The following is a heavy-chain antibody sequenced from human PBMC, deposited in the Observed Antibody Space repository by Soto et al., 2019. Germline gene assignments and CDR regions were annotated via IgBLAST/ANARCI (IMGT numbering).Heavy chain of an antibody. Sequence: PGGSLRLSCAASGFTFSSYGMHWVRQAPGKGLEWVAVISYDGSNKYYADSVKGRFTISRDNSKNTLYLQMNSLRAEDTAVYYCAKDELGAYFDYWGQGTLVTVSS. D-gene: IGHD1-26*01. CDR3: AKDELGAYFDY. CDR1: GFTFSSYG. V-gene: IGHV3-30*18. J-gene: IGHJ4*02. CDR2: ISYDGSNK.